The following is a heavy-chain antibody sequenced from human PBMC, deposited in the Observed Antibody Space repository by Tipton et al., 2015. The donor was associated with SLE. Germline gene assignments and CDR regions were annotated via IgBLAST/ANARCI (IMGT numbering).Heavy chain of an antibody. CDR1: GYSFTRYD. D-gene: IGHD2-15*01. V-gene: IGHV1-8*01. CDR3: ARSRFCSGGSCYPESDY. CDR2: MNPDSGNT. J-gene: IGHJ4*02. Sequence: QLVQSGPEVKKPGASVRVSCKASGYSFTRYDINWVRQATGQGLEWMGWMNPDSGNTGYAQKFEGRVTMTSNTSISTAYMELSSLRSEDTAVYYCARSRFCSGGSCYPESDYWGQGTLVTVSS.